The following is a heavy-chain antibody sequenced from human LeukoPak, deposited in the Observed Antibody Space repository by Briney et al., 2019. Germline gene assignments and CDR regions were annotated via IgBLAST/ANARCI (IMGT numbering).Heavy chain of an antibody. Sequence: ASVKVSCQASGYSFTGYYMHWVRQAPGQGLEWMGWINPKSGDTNYAQKLQGRVTMTRDTSITTAYMELNSLRSDDTAVYYCAKGRSVVVISATRNWFDPWGQGTLVTVSS. V-gene: IGHV1-2*02. CDR3: AKGRSVVVISATRNWFDP. CDR1: GYSFTGYY. J-gene: IGHJ5*02. D-gene: IGHD2-15*01. CDR2: INPKSGDT.